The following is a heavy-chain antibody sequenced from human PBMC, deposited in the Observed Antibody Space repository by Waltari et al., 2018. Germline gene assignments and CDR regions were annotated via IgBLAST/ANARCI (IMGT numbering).Heavy chain of an antibody. CDR1: GYSISSGYY. D-gene: IGHD6-19*01. V-gene: IGHV4-38-2*01. J-gene: IGHJ4*02. Sequence: QVQLQESGPGLVKPSETLSLTCAVSGYSISSGYYWGWIRQPPGKGLEWIGSIYHSGSTNYNPSLKSRVTISVDTSKNQFSLKLSSVTAADTAVYYCARLGAAVAAEDYWGQGTLVTVSS. CDR2: IYHSGST. CDR3: ARLGAAVAAEDY.